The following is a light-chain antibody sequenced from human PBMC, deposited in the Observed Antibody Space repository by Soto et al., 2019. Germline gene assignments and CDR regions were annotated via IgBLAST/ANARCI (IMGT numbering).Light chain of an antibody. J-gene: IGLJ1*01. Sequence: QSVLAQPPSASGSPGQSVTISCTGTSSDIGAYNYVSWYQQHPGKVPKLMIYEVSKRPSGVPDRFSASKSGNTASLTVSGLQAEDKADYYCQSYDSSLTGSVFGTGTKVTVL. CDR3: QSYDSSLTGSV. CDR2: EVS. CDR1: SSDIGAYNY. V-gene: IGLV2-8*01.